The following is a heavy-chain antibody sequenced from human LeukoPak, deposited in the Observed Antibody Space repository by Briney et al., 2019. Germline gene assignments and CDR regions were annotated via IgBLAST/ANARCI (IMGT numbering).Heavy chain of an antibody. CDR1: GFTFSSYG. J-gene: IGHJ6*01. V-gene: IGHV3-33*06. CDR3: AKAPRGSGGFYY. D-gene: IGHD4-23*01. Sequence: GGSLRLSCAASGFTFSSYGRHRVRQAQGKGLEGGADTWYDGSNKYYADSGKGRFTISRDNSKNTLELQMTCLRAEDEAVYYPAKAPRGSGGFYY. CDR2: TWYDGSNK.